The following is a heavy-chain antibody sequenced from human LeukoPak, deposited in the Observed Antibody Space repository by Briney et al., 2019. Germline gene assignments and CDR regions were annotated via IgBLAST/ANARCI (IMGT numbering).Heavy chain of an antibody. CDR2: ISGSGGST. Sequence: PGGSLRLSCAASGFTFSSYAMSWVRQAPGKGLEWVSAISGSGGSTYYADSVKGRFTISRDNSKNTLYLQMNSLRAEDTAVYYCAKAPTHYYDSSGYYYWGQGTLVTVSS. CDR3: AKAPTHYYDSSGYYY. D-gene: IGHD3-22*01. CDR1: GFTFSSYA. V-gene: IGHV3-23*01. J-gene: IGHJ4*02.